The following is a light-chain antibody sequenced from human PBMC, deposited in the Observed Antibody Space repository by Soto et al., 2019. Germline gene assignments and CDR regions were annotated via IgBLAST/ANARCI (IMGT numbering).Light chain of an antibody. CDR1: SSNFGSNT. Sequence: QSVLTQPPSASGTPGQRVPIFFSGTSSNFGSNTVNWYQQLPGTAPKLLIYNNNQRPSGVPDRFSGSKSGTSASLAISGLQSEDEADYYCAAWNDSLNGPVFGGGTKLTVL. V-gene: IGLV1-44*01. CDR2: NNN. CDR3: AAWNDSLNGPV. J-gene: IGLJ2*01.